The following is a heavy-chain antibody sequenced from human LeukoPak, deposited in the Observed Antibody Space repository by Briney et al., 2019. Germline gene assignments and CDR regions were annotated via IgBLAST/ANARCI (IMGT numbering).Heavy chain of an antibody. J-gene: IGHJ4*02. Sequence: PGGSLRLSCAASGFTFSSYGMHWVRQAPGKGLEWVAFIRYDGSNKYYADSVKGRFTISRDNSKNTLYLQMNSLRAEDTAVYYCAKGQEWLVPEGYFDYWGQGTLVTVSS. CDR1: GFTFSSYG. D-gene: IGHD6-19*01. V-gene: IGHV3-30*02. CDR2: IRYDGSNK. CDR3: AKGQEWLVPEGYFDY.